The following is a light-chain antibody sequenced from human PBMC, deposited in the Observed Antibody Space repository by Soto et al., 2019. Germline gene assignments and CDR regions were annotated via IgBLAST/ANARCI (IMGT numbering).Light chain of an antibody. CDR2: DVN. CDR3: SSYTSSNTLV. V-gene: IGLV2-14*03. Sequence: QSALTQPASVSGSPGQSITISCTGTSSDVGGYNYVSWYQQHIGKAPKLMIYDVNNRPSGISNRFSGSKSGNTASLTISGLQAEDEADYYCSSYTSSNTLVFGGGTKLTVL. J-gene: IGLJ2*01. CDR1: SSDVGGYNY.